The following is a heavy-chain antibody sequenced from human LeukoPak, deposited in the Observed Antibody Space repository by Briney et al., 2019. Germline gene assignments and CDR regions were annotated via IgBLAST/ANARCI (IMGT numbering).Heavy chain of an antibody. D-gene: IGHD1-7*01. CDR3: ARRWNYGRNYYIDV. CDR2: INDSGRT. Sequence: TSETLSLTCAVYGDSFSNYYWSWLRQPPGRGLEWLGEINDSGRTNYSPSLISRVTVSVDTSKNQFSLRFTSVTATDTAVYYCARRWNYGRNYYIDVWGNGATVSVSS. CDR1: GDSFSNYY. J-gene: IGHJ6*03. V-gene: IGHV4-34*01.